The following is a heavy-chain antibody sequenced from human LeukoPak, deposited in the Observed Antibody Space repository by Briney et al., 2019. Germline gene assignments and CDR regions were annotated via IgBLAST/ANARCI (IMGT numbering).Heavy chain of an antibody. V-gene: IGHV4-61*01. Sequence: PSETLSLTCTVSGGSVSSGSYYWSWIRQPPGKGLEWIGYIYYSGSTNYNPSLKSRVTISVDTSKNQFSLKLSSVTAADTAVYYCARGAGTCPNWFDPWGQGTLVTVSS. CDR3: ARGAGTCPNWFDP. CDR1: GGSVSSGSYY. CDR2: IYYSGST. J-gene: IGHJ5*02. D-gene: IGHD3-10*01.